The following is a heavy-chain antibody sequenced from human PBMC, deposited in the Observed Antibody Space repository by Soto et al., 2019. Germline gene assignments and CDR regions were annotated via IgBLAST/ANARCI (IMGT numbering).Heavy chain of an antibody. V-gene: IGHV5-51*01. CDR1: GYSFTSYW. D-gene: IGHD6-13*01. CDR2: IYPSDSDT. J-gene: IGHJ4*02. CDR3: ARRIAAAGYYFDY. Sequence: GESLKISCKGSGYSFTSYWISWVRQMPGKGLEWMGIIYPSDSDTRYSPSFQGHVTISADKSISTAYVQWSSLKASDSAMYHCARRIAAAGYYFDYWGQGTLVTVS.